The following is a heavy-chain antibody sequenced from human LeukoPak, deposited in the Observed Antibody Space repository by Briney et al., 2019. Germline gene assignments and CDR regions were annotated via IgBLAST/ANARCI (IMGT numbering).Heavy chain of an antibody. J-gene: IGHJ6*02. CDR1: GFTFSDYN. CDR3: ARSIGLTGGGVDV. D-gene: IGHD3-9*01. V-gene: IGHV3-11*01. CDR2: ITNGGSTI. Sequence: SGGSLRLSCAASGFTFSDYNMNWVRQAPGKGLEWVSYITNGGSTIHHADSVKGRFTISRDNAKETLYLQMNSLRAEDTAVYYCARSIGLTGGGVDVWGQGTTVTVSS.